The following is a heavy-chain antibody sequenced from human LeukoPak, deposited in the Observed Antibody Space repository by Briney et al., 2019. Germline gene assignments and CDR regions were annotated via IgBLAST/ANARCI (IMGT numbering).Heavy chain of an antibody. V-gene: IGHV3-53*01. CDR1: GFTVSSNY. CDR2: IYSGGSI. CDR3: ASGKETSMAQGY. Sequence: GGSLRLACAVSGFTVSSNYMTWVRQAPGKGLEWVSVIYSGGSIYYADSVKGRFTISRDISKNTVDLQLNSLRAEDTAVYYCASGKETSMAQGYWGQGTLVTVSS. D-gene: IGHD5-18*01. J-gene: IGHJ4*02.